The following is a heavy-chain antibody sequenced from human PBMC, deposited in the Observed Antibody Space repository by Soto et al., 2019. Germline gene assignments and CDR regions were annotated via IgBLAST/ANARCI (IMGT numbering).Heavy chain of an antibody. D-gene: IGHD3-9*01. J-gene: IGHJ6*02. V-gene: IGHV4-39*01. CDR1: GGSISSSSYY. Sequence: SETLSLTCTVSGGSISSSSYYWGWVRQPPGKGLEWIGSIYYSGSTYYNPSLKSRVTISVDTSKNQFSLKLSSVTAADTAVYYCARHVTYYDILTGYQYYYYGMDVWGRGTTVTVSS. CDR2: IYYSGST. CDR3: ARHVTYYDILTGYQYYYYGMDV.